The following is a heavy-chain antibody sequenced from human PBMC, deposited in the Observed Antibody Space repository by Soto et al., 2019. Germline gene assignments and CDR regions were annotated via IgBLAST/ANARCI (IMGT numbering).Heavy chain of an antibody. CDR1: GYTLTELS. Sequence: ASVKVSCKVSGYTLTELSMHWVRQTPGKGLEWMGGFDPEDDGETIYAQKFQDRVTMTEDTSTDTAYMELSSLRYEDTAVYYCATPVGLWLDNFYYGMDVWGQGTTVTVSS. V-gene: IGHV1-24*01. D-gene: IGHD6-19*01. CDR3: ATPVGLWLDNFYYGMDV. CDR2: FDPEDDGET. J-gene: IGHJ6*02.